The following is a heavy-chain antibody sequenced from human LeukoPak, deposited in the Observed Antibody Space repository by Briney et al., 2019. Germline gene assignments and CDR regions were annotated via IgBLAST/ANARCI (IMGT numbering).Heavy chain of an antibody. CDR1: GFTFSSAW. V-gene: IGHV3-74*01. CDR2: INSDGSST. D-gene: IGHD2-21*01. CDR3: TRDYSYAMAV. J-gene: IGHJ6*02. Sequence: GGSLRLSCAASGFTFSSAWMHWVRQTPGKGLVWVSRINSDGSSTNYADSVKGRFTISRDNAKDMVNLQMNSLRAEDTAIYYCTRDYSYAMAVWGQGTTVTVSS.